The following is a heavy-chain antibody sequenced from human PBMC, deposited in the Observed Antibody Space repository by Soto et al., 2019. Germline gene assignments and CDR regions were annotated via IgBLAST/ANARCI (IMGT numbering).Heavy chain of an antibody. CDR3: ARLKRVGATRWSFDY. J-gene: IGHJ4*02. CDR1: GGTFSSYA. CDR2: IIPIFGTA. V-gene: IGHV1-69*06. D-gene: IGHD1-26*01. Sequence: SVKVSCKASGGTFSSYAISWVRQAPGQGLEWMGGIIPIFGTANYAQKFQGRVTITADKSTSTAYMELSSLRSEDTAVYYCARLKRVGATRWSFDYWGQGTLVTVSS.